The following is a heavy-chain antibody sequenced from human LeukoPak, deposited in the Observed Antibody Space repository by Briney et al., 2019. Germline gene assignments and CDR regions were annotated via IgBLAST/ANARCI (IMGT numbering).Heavy chain of an antibody. CDR1: GGSISSGDYY. J-gene: IGHJ4*02. CDR3: ARGDGDYDFDY. V-gene: IGHV4-30-4*08. Sequence: PPETLSLTCTVSGGSISSGDYYWSWIRQPPGKGLAWIGYIYYSGSTYYNPSLKSRVTISVDTSKNQFSLKLSSVTAADTAVYYCARGDGDYDFDYWGQGTLVTVSS. D-gene: IGHD4-17*01. CDR2: IYYSGST.